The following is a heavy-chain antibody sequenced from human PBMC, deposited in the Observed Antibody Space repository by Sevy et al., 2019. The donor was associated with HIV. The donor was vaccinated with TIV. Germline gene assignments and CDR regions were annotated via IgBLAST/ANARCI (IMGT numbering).Heavy chain of an antibody. CDR2: ITTDGTSI. D-gene: IGHD2-15*01. V-gene: IGHV3-11*01. CDR1: GFTFNDYY. CDR3: ARGNPVYCVGGSCYRPLDY. Sequence: GGSLRLSCVVSGFTFNDYYMSWIRQAPGEGLEWVSHITTDGTSISYADSVKDRFTISRDNAKNSLYLQMNSLRAEDTAVYYCARGNPVYCVGGSCYRPLDYWGRGTLVTVSS. J-gene: IGHJ4*02.